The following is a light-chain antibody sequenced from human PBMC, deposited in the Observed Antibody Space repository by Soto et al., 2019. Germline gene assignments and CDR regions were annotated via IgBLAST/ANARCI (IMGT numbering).Light chain of an antibody. CDR1: SSDVGGYNY. Sequence: SVLTQPTSVSGSPGQSITISCTGTSSDVGGYNYVSWYQQHPGKAPKLIIYEVSNRPSGVSNRFSGSKSGNRASLTISGLQAEDEADYYCSSYSSSSTLCVFGSGTKVTV. CDR3: SSYSSSSTLCV. CDR2: EVS. J-gene: IGLJ1*01. V-gene: IGLV2-14*01.